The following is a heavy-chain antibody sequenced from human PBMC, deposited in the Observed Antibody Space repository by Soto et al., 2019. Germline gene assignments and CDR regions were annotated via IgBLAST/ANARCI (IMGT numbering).Heavy chain of an antibody. D-gene: IGHD3-22*01. V-gene: IGHV3-7*03. J-gene: IGHJ3*02. Sequence: SLRLSCAASGFTFSSYWMSWVRQAPGKGLEWVANIKQDGSEKYYVDSVKGRFTISRDNAKNSLYLQMNSLRAEDTAVYYCAREQFYYDSTHAFDIWGQGTMVTVSS. CDR3: AREQFYYDSTHAFDI. CDR1: GFTFSSYW. CDR2: IKQDGSEK.